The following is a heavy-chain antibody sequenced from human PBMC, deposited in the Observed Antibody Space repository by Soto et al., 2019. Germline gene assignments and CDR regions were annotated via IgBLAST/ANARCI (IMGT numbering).Heavy chain of an antibody. Sequence: EVQLVESGGGSVQPGGSLRLSCATSGFTFSTYWMHWVRQAPGKGLVWVSRINSDESSTSYADSVKGRFTISRDNAKNTLYLQMNSLRTEDTAVYYCARGPHITSAGTCNYWGQGTLVTVSS. V-gene: IGHV3-74*01. CDR2: INSDESST. CDR3: ARGPHITSAGTCNY. J-gene: IGHJ4*02. D-gene: IGHD6-13*01. CDR1: GFTFSTYW.